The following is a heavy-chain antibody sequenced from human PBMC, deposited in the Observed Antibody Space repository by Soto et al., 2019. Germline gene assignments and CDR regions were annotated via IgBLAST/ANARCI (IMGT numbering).Heavy chain of an antibody. CDR1: GFTFSSYS. J-gene: IGHJ6*02. CDR3: VRGDYGDYYYYGMDV. D-gene: IGHD4-17*01. CDR2: ISSSSSTI. Sequence: GGSLRLSCAASGFTFSSYSMNWVRQAPGKGLEWVSYISSSSSTIYYADSVKGRFTISRDNAKNSLYLQMNSLRDEDTAVYYCVRGDYGDYYYYGMDVWGQGTTVT. V-gene: IGHV3-48*02.